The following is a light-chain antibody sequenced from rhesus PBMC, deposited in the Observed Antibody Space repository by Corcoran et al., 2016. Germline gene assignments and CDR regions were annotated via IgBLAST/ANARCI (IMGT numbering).Light chain of an antibody. Sequence: QAAPTQPPSVSGSPGQSVTISCFWTSSDVGGRNSVSWYQQHPGKVPRLVMYGDSQRPSGVSDRFSGSKTGNTASLTISGLLAEDEADYHCCSYTTSSTFIFGGGTRLTVL. CDR1: SSDVGGRNS. V-gene: IGLV2S7*01. J-gene: IGLJ1*01. CDR3: CSYTTSSTFI. CDR2: GDS.